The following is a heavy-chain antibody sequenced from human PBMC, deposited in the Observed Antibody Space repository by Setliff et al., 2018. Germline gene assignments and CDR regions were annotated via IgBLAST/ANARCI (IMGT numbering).Heavy chain of an antibody. CDR3: ARDLYDYVWGTYRYHDAFDI. CDR1: GGSISSSSYY. D-gene: IGHD3-16*02. Sequence: ASETLSLTCTVSGGSISSSSYYWGWIRQPPGKGLEWIGSIYYRGSTYYNPSLKSRVTISIDTSKNQFSLKLSSVTAADTAVYYCARDLYDYVWGTYRYHDAFDIWGQGIMVTVSS. CDR2: IYYRGST. V-gene: IGHV4-39*07. J-gene: IGHJ3*02.